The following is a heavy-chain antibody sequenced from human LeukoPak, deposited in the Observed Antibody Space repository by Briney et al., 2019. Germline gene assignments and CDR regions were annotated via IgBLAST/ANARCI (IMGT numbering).Heavy chain of an antibody. CDR1: GYTFNSFG. J-gene: IGHJ6*01. V-gene: IGHV1-18*01. Sequence: ASVKVSCKASGYTFNSFGFSWVRQAPGQGLEWMGWISAKNGYSKYAQKVQGRVTMTTDTSTSTAYMELRSLRSDDTAVYYCARDFVLIWLGERAGDHYGMDVWGQGTTVTVSS. D-gene: IGHD3-10*01. CDR2: ISAKNGYS. CDR3: ARDFVLIWLGERAGDHYGMDV.